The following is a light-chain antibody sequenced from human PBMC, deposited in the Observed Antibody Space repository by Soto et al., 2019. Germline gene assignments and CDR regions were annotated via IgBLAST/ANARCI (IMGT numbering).Light chain of an antibody. V-gene: IGKV3-15*01. Sequence: EIVMTQSPATLSVSPGERATLSCMASQSVSSKLAWYQQKPGQAPRLLIYGTSTRATGVPARFSGSGSGTEFTLTISNLQSEDFAVYYCQQYNDWPPLTFGGGTKVDI. CDR1: QSVSSK. CDR3: QQYNDWPPLT. J-gene: IGKJ4*01. CDR2: GTS.